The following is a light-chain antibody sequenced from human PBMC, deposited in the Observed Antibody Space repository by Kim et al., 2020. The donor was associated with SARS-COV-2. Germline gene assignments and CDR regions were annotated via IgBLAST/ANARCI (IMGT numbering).Light chain of an antibody. J-gene: IGKJ1*01. CDR3: QKYNGAPWT. CDR1: QAITKY. CDR2: AAS. V-gene: IGKV1-27*01. Sequence: IGDRVTITCRASQAITKYLAWYQQKPGKAPKLLISAASTLQSGVPSRFSGSGSGTDFTLTISSLQPEDVATYYCQKYNGAPWTFGQGTKVDIK.